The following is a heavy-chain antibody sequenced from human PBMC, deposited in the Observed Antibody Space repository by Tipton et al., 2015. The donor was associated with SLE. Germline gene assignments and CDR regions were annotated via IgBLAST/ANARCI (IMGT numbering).Heavy chain of an antibody. CDR2: IRYDGTNK. CDR1: GFTFSSYG. Sequence: SLRLSCAASGFTFSSYGMHWVRQAPGKGLEWVAFIRYDGTNKYYADSVKGRFIISRDNSKNTLYLQMNSLRAEDTAVYYCARDVYSSSWFGPDYWGQGTLVTVSS. V-gene: IGHV3-30*02. J-gene: IGHJ4*02. D-gene: IGHD6-13*01. CDR3: ARDVYSSSWFGPDY.